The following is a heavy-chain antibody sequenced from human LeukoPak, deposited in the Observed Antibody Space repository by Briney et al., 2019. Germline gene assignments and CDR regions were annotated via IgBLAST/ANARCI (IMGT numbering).Heavy chain of an antibody. CDR1: GYTFTGYY. CDR3: ARAPLTVTTSYFDY. CDR2: INPNSGGT. Sequence: ASVKVSCKASGYTFTGYYMHWVRQAPGQGLEWMGWINPNSGGTNYAQKFQGRVTMTRDTSISTAYMELSRPRSDDTAVYYCARAPLTVTTSYFDYWGQGTLVTVSS. V-gene: IGHV1-2*02. J-gene: IGHJ4*02. D-gene: IGHD4-17*01.